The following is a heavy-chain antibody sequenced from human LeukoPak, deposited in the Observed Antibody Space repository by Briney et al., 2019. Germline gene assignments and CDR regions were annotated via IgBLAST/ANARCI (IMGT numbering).Heavy chain of an antibody. Sequence: ASVKVSCTASGYTFTSYYMHWVRQAPGQGLEWMGIINPSGGSTSYAQKFQGRVTMTRDTSTSTVYMELSSLRSEDTAVYYCASTYYYDSSGYYYLDYWGQGTLVTVSS. D-gene: IGHD3-22*01. CDR1: GYTFTSYY. CDR2: INPSGGST. V-gene: IGHV1-46*01. J-gene: IGHJ4*02. CDR3: ASTYYYDSSGYYYLDY.